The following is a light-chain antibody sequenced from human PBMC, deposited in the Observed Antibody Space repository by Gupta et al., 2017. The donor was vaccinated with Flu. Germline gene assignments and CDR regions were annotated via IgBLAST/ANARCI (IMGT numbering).Light chain of an antibody. CDR2: EDV. J-gene: IGLJ3*02. V-gene: IGLV3-10*01. Sequence: SYEFTQPPSVSVAPGQTAKITCSGDALPEKYVYWCQQKSGQAPVLVVYEDVKRPSGIPGRISGSSSGTRATVTIGGAQVEDEADYYCYSIDSSGDQRALGGGTKLTVL. CDR1: ALPEKY. CDR3: YSIDSSGDQRA.